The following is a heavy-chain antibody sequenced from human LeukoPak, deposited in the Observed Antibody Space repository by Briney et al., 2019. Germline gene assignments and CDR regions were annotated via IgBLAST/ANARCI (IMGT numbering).Heavy chain of an antibody. J-gene: IGHJ5*02. D-gene: IGHD6-13*01. V-gene: IGHV4-34*01. Sequence: SETLCLTCAVYDGSFSGYYWSWIPQPPGKGLEWMGEINHSGSTKYNPSLKSRVTISVDTSKNQFSLKLSSVTAADTAVYYCARDLEAASNWFDPWGQGTLVTVSS. CDR2: INHSGST. CDR1: DGSFSGYY. CDR3: ARDLEAASNWFDP.